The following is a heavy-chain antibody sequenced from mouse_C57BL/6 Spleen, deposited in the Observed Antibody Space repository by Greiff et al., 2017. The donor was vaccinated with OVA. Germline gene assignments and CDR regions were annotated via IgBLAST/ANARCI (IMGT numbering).Heavy chain of an antibody. J-gene: IGHJ2*01. CDR3: ARRGDYDGYYFDY. CDR2: ISYSGST. D-gene: IGHD2-4*01. Sequence: EVQLQESGPGMVKPSQSLSLTCTVPGYSITSGYDWHWIRHFPGNKLEWMGYISYSGSTNYNPSLKSRISITHDTSKNHFFLKLNSVTTEDTATYYCARRGDYDGYYFDYWGQGTTLTVSS. CDR1: GYSITSGYD. V-gene: IGHV3-1*01.